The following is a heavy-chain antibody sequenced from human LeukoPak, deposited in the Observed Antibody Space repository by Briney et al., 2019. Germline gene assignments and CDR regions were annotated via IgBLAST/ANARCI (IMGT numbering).Heavy chain of an antibody. J-gene: IGHJ6*03. D-gene: IGHD2-21*02. CDR3: AKESGDSLYYDMDG. CDR1: GFTFSSYA. CDR2: ISGSGGST. Sequence: GGSLRLSCAASGFTFSSYAMHWVRQAPGKGLEWVSAISGSGGSTYYADSVQGRLTISRDNSQNTLYLQMNSLRAEDTAVYYCAKESGDSLYYDMDGWGKGTTVTVSS. V-gene: IGHV3-23*01.